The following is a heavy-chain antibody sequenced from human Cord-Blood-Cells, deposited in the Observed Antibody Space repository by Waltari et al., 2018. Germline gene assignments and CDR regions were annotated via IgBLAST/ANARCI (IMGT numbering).Heavy chain of an antibody. V-gene: IGHV5-51*07. CDR1: GYSFTSYW. CDR2: IYPGDSDT. D-gene: IGHD2-2*02. J-gene: IGHJ4*02. CDR3: ARLGIVVVPAAIPGGYDY. Sequence: EVQLVQSGAEVKKPGESLKISCKGSGYSFTSYWIGWVHQMPGKGLEWMGIIYPGDSDTRYSPSFQGQVTISADKSISTAYLQWSSLKASDTAMYYCARLGIVVVPAAIPGGYDYWGQGTLVTVSS.